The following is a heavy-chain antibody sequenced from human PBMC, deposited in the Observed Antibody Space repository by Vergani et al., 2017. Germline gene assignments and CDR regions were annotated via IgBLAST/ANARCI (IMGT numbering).Heavy chain of an antibody. Sequence: EVQLLESGGSLKQPGGSVRLSCAASGFTFSTYAMHWVRQAPGKGLEWVSFISGSGGGTYYADSVKGRFTISRDNSKNTLYLQMNSLRAEDTAVYYCAKDAGYTSGWDPFDIWGQGTMVTVSS. D-gene: IGHD6-19*01. CDR1: GFTFSTYA. CDR2: ISGSGGGT. V-gene: IGHV3-23*01. J-gene: IGHJ3*02. CDR3: AKDAGYTSGWDPFDI.